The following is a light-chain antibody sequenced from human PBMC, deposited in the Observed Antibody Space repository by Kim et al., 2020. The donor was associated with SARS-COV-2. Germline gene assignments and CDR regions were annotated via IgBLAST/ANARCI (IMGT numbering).Light chain of an antibody. CDR3: QSYDADSRWV. CDR1: RGSIASNY. J-gene: IGLJ3*02. Sequence: TVTISSPGSRGSIASNYVQWYPQRPGSAPITLIYEDEQRPSGVPDRFSCSIDRSSNSASLTISGLKTEDEADYYCQSYDADSRWVFGGGTQLTVL. CDR2: EDE. V-gene: IGLV6-57*02.